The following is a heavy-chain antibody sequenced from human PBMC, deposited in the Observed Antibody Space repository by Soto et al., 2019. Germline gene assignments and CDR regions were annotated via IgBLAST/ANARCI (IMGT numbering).Heavy chain of an antibody. J-gene: IGHJ5*02. D-gene: IGHD6-13*01. Sequence: EVQLVQSGAEVKKPGESLRISCKGSGDSFTNYWISWVRQMPGKGLEWMGRIAPSDSYTSYSPSFQGHVTISADKSISTAYLQWSSLKASDTAMYYCASGESYSRGWFDPWGQGTLVTVSS. CDR1: GDSFTNYW. CDR3: ASGESYSRGWFDP. CDR2: IAPSDSYT. V-gene: IGHV5-10-1*01.